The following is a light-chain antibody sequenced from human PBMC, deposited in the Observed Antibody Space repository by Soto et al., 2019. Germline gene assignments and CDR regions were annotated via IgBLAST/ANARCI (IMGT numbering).Light chain of an antibody. V-gene: IGLV2-14*01. Sequence: QSVLTQPASVSGSPGQSITISRTGSSSDVGGYNYVSWYQQHPGKAPKLMNFEVSSRPSGVSNRFSGSKSGNTASLTISGLQPEDEADYYCSSYTNSITLNWFFGGGTKLTVL. CDR2: EVS. CDR3: SSYTNSITLNWF. J-gene: IGLJ3*02. CDR1: SSDVGGYNY.